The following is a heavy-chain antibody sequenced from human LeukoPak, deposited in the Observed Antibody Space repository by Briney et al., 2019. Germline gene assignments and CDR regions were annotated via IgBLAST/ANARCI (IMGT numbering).Heavy chain of an antibody. CDR2: INHSGST. Sequence: SETLSLTCTVSGGSISSYYWSWIRQPPGKGLEWIGEINHSGSTNYNPSLKSRVTISVDTSKNQFSLKLSSVTAADTAVYYCAREAGRGSWRAIIDYWGQGTLVTVSS. CDR1: GGSISSYY. J-gene: IGHJ4*02. D-gene: IGHD1-26*01. CDR3: AREAGRGSWRAIIDY. V-gene: IGHV4-34*01.